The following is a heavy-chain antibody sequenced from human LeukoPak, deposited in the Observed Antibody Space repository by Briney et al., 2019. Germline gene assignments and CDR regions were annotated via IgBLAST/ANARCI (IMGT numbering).Heavy chain of an antibody. V-gene: IGHV4-59*01. D-gene: IGHD4-23*01. CDR3: ARAVYGGNFLGY. CDR2: IYYSGST. Sequence: SETLSLTCTVSGGSISSYYWSWIRQPPGKGPEWIGYIYYSGSTNYNPSLKSRVTISVDTSKNQFSLKLSSVTAADTAVYYCARAVYGGNFLGYWGQGTLVTVSS. J-gene: IGHJ4*02. CDR1: GGSISSYY.